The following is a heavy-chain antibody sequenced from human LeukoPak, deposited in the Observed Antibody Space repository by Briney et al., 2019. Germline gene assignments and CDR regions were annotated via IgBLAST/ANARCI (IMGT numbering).Heavy chain of an antibody. V-gene: IGHV3-23*01. J-gene: IGHJ5*02. Sequence: GGALRLSCAASGFTFSSYDMTWVRQAPGRGLEWVSSIRPSGDNTYYGDSVKGRFTISRDNSKNTVYLQMNNMRVDDTAVYYCARVAGWHWFDPWGQGTPVTVSS. CDR3: ARVAGWHWFDP. D-gene: IGHD6-19*01. CDR2: IRPSGDNT. CDR1: GFTFSSYD.